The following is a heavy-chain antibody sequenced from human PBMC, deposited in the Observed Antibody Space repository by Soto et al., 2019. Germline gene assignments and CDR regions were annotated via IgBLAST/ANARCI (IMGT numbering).Heavy chain of an antibody. Sequence: EVQLVESGGGLVQPGGSLRLSCAASGFTFRSYSMEWVRQAPEKGLEWVSYISSSSSTIYYADSVKGRFTISRDNAKNSLYLQMNSLRAEDTAVYYCAREADYVNWFDPWGQGTLVTVSS. J-gene: IGHJ5*02. D-gene: IGHD4-17*01. V-gene: IGHV3-48*01. CDR1: GFTFRSYS. CDR3: AREADYVNWFDP. CDR2: ISSSSSTI.